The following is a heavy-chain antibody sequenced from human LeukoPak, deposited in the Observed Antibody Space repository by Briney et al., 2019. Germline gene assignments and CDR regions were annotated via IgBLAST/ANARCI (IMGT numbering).Heavy chain of an antibody. J-gene: IGHJ4*02. D-gene: IGHD6-19*01. CDR2: IRGSGGGS. CDR3: AKDDGSGWYQIDY. V-gene: IGHV3-23*01. CDR1: GFTYSSYS. Sequence: GGSLRLSCVASGFTYSSYSMNWVRQAPGKGLEWVSVIRGSGGGSYYGDSVKGRFTIARDNSKNTLYLQMNSLRVEDTAVYYCAKDDGSGWYQIDYWGQGTLVTVSS.